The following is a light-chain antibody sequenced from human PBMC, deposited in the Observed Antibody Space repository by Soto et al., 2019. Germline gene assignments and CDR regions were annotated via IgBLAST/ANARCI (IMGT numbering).Light chain of an antibody. J-gene: IGLJ1*01. CDR1: SGDVGAYEF. CDR3: SSYAGGNKYV. V-gene: IGLV2-8*01. CDR2: EVS. Sequence: QSALTQPPSASGSPGQSVTISCTGTSGDVGAYEFVSWYQQHPGKAPKLMIYEVSKRPSGVPDRFSASKSGNTASLTVSGLQAEDEGDYYCSSYAGGNKYVFGTGTKVTVL.